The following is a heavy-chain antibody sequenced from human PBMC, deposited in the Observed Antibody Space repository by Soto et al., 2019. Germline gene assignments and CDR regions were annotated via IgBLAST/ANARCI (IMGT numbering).Heavy chain of an antibody. Sequence: SETLSLTCSVSGPSISSAYYWGWIRRSPGRGLEFIGRIYFNGNTFYNPSLKSRVTVSRDTSKNQFSLNLSSVTAADTAVYYCARVHWSGSSYDGFDIWGQGPMVPV. D-gene: IGHD3-3*01. J-gene: IGHJ3*02. CDR2: IYFNGNT. CDR3: ARVHWSGSSYDGFDI. V-gene: IGHV4-38-2*02. CDR1: GPSISSAYY.